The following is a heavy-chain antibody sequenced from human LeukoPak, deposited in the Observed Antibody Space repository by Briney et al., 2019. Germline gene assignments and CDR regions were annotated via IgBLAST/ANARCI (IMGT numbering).Heavy chain of an antibody. Sequence: GGSLRLPCAASGFTFSGSAVHWVRQSSGKGLEWVGHIDKKDNLYATAYAESVKGRFTISRDDSKDTAFLHMDSLKTKDTALYYCTRDRGTYNWFDPWGQGTLVTVSS. V-gene: IGHV3-73*01. J-gene: IGHJ5*02. D-gene: IGHD2-15*01. CDR3: TRDRGTYNWFDP. CDR2: IDKKDNLYAT. CDR1: GFTFSGSA.